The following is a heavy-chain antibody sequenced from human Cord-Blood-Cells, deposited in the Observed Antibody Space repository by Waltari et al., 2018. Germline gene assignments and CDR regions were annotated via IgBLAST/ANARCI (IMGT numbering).Heavy chain of an antibody. V-gene: IGHV3-33*01. Sequence: QVQLVESGGGVVQPGRSLRLSCAASGFTFSRHGMHWVRQAPGKGLEWVAVIWYDGSNKYYADSVKGRFTISRDNSKNTLYLQMNSLRAEDTAVYYCARGWNYFDYWGQGTLVTVSS. CDR3: ARGWNYFDY. J-gene: IGHJ4*02. CDR2: IWYDGSNK. D-gene: IGHD1-1*01. CDR1: GFTFSRHG.